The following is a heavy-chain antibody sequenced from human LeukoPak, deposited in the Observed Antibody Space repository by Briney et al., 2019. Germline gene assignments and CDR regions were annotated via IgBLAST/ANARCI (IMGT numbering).Heavy chain of an antibody. Sequence: SETLSLTCTVSGDSISSSDYYWGWIRQPPGKGLEWIGSIHSSGNIYYNPSLKSRATISLDTSNNQFSLRLFSVSAADTAVYYCARGRYNSKTDFDYWGQGTLVTVSS. CDR3: ARGRYNSKTDFDY. V-gene: IGHV4-39*07. D-gene: IGHD3-16*02. CDR1: GDSISSSDYY. J-gene: IGHJ4*02. CDR2: IHSSGNI.